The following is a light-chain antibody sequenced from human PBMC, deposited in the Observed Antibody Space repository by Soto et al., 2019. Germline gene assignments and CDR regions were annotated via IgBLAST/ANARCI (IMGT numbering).Light chain of an antibody. CDR3: QQNGGSPHLT. V-gene: IGKV3-20*01. CDR1: QSVSSNY. CDR2: GAS. J-gene: IGKJ4*01. Sequence: EIALTQSPGTLSLSPGERATLSCRASQSVSSNYLAWYQQKPGQAPRLLIYGASSRATGIPDRFSGSGSGTDFTLTISRLEPGDSAVYYCQQNGGSPHLTFGGGTKVEI.